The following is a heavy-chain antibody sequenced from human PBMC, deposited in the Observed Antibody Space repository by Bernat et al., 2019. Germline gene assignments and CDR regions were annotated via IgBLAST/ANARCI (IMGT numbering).Heavy chain of an antibody. CDR2: IYYSGST. V-gene: IGHV4-39*01. J-gene: IGHJ5*02. Sequence: QVQLQESGPGLVKPSGTLSLTCAVSGGSISISSYYWGWIRQPPGKGLEWIGSIYYSGSTYYNPSLKSRVTISVDTAKNQFSLKLSSVTAADTAVYYCARHTITMVRGVITPNWFDPWGQGTLVTVSS. D-gene: IGHD3-10*01. CDR1: GGSISISSYY. CDR3: ARHTITMVRGVITPNWFDP.